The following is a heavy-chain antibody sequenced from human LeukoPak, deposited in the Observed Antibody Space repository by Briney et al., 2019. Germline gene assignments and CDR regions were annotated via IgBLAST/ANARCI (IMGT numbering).Heavy chain of an antibody. D-gene: IGHD3-10*01. CDR1: GGSISSYY. CDR2: IYTSGST. J-gene: IGHJ4*02. CDR3: ARETYYYGSGNSY. Sequence: SSETLSLTCTVSGGSISSYYWSWIRQPPGKGLEWIGRIYTSGSTNYNPSLKSRVTISVDTSKNQFSLKLSSVTAADTAVYYCARETYYYGSGNSYWGQGTLVTVSS. V-gene: IGHV4-4*08.